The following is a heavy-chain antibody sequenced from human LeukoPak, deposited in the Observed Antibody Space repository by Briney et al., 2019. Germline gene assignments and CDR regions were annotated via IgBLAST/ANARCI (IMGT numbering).Heavy chain of an antibody. D-gene: IGHD3-10*01. CDR1: GYTFTGCY. Sequence: ASVKVSCKASGYTFTGCYMHWVRQAPGQGLEWMGRINPNSGGTNYAQKFQGRVTMTRDTSISTAYMELSRLRSDDTAVYYCARSAVRGVSDAFDIWGQGTMVTVSS. CDR3: ARSAVRGVSDAFDI. J-gene: IGHJ3*02. CDR2: INPNSGGT. V-gene: IGHV1-2*06.